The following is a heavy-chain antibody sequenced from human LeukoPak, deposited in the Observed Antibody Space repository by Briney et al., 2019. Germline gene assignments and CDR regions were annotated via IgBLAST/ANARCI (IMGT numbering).Heavy chain of an antibody. Sequence: PWETLSLTCIVSGGSITSSNYYWGWIRQPPGKGLEWIGSFYYSGSTNYNPSLKSRVTISVDTSKNQFSLKLSSVTAADTAAYYCVYYYGSGSVEYWGQGTLVTVSS. J-gene: IGHJ4*02. CDR2: FYYSGST. CDR3: VYYYGSGSVEY. D-gene: IGHD3-10*01. CDR1: GGSITSSNYY. V-gene: IGHV4-39*01.